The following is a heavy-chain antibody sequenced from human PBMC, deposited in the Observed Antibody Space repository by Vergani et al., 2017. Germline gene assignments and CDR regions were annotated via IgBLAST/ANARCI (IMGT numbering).Heavy chain of an antibody. Sequence: QVQLVQSGSELKKPGDSVKVSCKASGYTFTSYAMNWVRQAPGQGLEWMGWINTNTGNPTYAQGFTGRFVFSLDTSVSTAYLQISSLKAEDTAVCYCAREPRAAAVSRGPVYYYYGMDVWGQGTTVTVSS. CDR2: INTNTGNP. V-gene: IGHV7-4-1*02. CDR1: GYTFTSYA. D-gene: IGHD6-13*01. J-gene: IGHJ6*02. CDR3: AREPRAAAVSRGPVYYYYGMDV.